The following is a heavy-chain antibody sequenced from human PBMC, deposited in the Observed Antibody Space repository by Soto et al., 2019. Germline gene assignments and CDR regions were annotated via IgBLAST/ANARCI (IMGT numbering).Heavy chain of an antibody. D-gene: IGHD3-16*01. V-gene: IGHV5-10-1*01. CDR2: IDPSHSYT. CDR1: GYSFNSYW. CDR3: ARDTVRWDYYYGMDV. Sequence: PGGALKISWKGSGYSFNSYWISWVRQMPGKGVEWRGRIDPSHSYTTYSPSFQGHVTISADKSISTAYLQWSSLKASDTAMYYCARDTVRWDYYYGMDVWGQGTTVTVSS. J-gene: IGHJ6*02.